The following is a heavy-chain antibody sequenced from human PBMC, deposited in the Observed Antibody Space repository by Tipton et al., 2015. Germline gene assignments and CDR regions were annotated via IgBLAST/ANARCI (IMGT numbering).Heavy chain of an antibody. D-gene: IGHD2-2*02. CDR3: AGGAYTYNWFDP. CDR2: IYSSGST. CDR1: AYSISSDYY. J-gene: IGHJ5*02. Sequence: TLSLTCAVSAYSISSDYYWGWIRQPPGKGLEWIGYIYSSGSTNYAPSLESRVTMSIDTSKNQFSLTLTSVNTADTAIYYCAGGAYTYNWFDPWGQGTLVTVSS. V-gene: IGHV4-38-2*01.